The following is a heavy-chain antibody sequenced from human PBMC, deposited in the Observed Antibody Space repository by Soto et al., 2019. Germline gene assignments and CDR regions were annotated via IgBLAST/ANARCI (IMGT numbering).Heavy chain of an antibody. CDR1: GFTFSSYG. D-gene: IGHD3-22*01. Sequence: QVQLVESGGGVVQPGRSLRLSCAASGFTFSSYGMHWVRQAPGKGLEWVAVIWYDGSNKYYADSVKGRFTISRDNSKNPLYLQMNSLRAEDTAVYYCARDDSSGSSGYWGQGTLVTVSS. V-gene: IGHV3-33*01. CDR3: ARDDSSGSSGY. CDR2: IWYDGSNK. J-gene: IGHJ4*02.